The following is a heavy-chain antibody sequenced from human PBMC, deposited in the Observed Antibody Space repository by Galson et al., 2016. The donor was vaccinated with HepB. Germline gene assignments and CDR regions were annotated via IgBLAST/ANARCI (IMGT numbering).Heavy chain of an antibody. D-gene: IGHD3-10*02. J-gene: IGHJ6*02. CDR3: ARTVVRSPGPPYLDV. CDR2: ISNTGNTI. Sequence: SLRLSCAASGLPFSDSYMSWIRQAPGKGLEWISYISNTGNTIYYADSVKGRFTISRDNAKNSVYLQMNSLRAEDTAVYYCARTVVRSPGPPYLDVWGQGTTVTVSS. CDR1: GLPFSDSY. V-gene: IGHV3-11*01.